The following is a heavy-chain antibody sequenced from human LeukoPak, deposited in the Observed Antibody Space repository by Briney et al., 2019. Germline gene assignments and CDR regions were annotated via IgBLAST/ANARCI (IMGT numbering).Heavy chain of an antibody. CDR2: IYPGDSDT. CDR1: GYSFTGYW. CDR3: ASSNWGSGYYYYDMDV. D-gene: IGHD7-27*01. V-gene: IGHV5-51*01. J-gene: IGHJ6*02. Sequence: GESLTFSCTVYGYSFTGYWMGWVRQTPGKGLEWMGVIYPGDSDTRYSPSFQRQVPISADNSISTAYLQWSSLKASDTAMYYCASSNWGSGYYYYDMDVWGQRTTVTVSS.